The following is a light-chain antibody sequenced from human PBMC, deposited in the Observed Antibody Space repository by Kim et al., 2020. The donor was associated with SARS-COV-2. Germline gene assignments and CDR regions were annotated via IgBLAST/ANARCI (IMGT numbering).Light chain of an antibody. J-gene: IGLJ2*01. CDR3: QSYDSSIVV. CDR2: EDN. Sequence: GKTVTISCTRSSGSIASNYVQWYQQRPGSAPTTVIYEDNQRPSGVPDRFSGSIDSSSNSASLTISGLKTEDEADYYCQSYDSSIVVFGGGTADRP. V-gene: IGLV6-57*03. CDR1: SGSIASNY.